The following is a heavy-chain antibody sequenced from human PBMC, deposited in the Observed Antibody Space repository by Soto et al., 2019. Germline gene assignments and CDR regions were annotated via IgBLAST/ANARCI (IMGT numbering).Heavy chain of an antibody. V-gene: IGHV1-18*01. CDR1: GYTFTSYG. CDR3: ALVDVYVTPSPQDV. CDR2: INTDNGNT. D-gene: IGHD3-16*01. J-gene: IGHJ6*02. Sequence: QVQLVQSGAEVKNPGASVKVSCKTSGYTFTSYGIGWARQAPGQGLEWMGWINTDNGNTNYAQNLQGRVTLTTDTSSSTAYIELRRLRSNDTAIYYCALVDVYVTPSPQDVWGQGTTVTVSS.